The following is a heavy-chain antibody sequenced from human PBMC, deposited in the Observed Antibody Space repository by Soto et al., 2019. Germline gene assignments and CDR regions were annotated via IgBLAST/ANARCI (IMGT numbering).Heavy chain of an antibody. CDR1: GYTFTGSY. V-gene: IGHV1-2*04. J-gene: IGHJ6*02. D-gene: IGHD3-10*01. Sequence: APVKVSCKASGYTFTGSYMHWVRQAHGQELEWMGWINPKSGGTSYAQKFQGWVTKTRDTSISTAYMELSRLRSDDTAVYYCARARLGPLTSRRNFYYGSGSLLNGMDVWRQGTTVTVSS. CDR2: INPKSGGT. CDR3: ARARLGPLTSRRNFYYGSGSLLNGMDV.